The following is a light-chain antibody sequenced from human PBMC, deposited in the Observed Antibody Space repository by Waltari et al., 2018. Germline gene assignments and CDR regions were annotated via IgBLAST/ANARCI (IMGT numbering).Light chain of an antibody. J-gene: IGKJ2*01. CDR1: QSVDHY. V-gene: IGKV1-39*01. CDR3: QHSSITPYT. CDR2: AAS. Sequence: DIQMTQSPASLSASVGDRVTITCRSSQSVDHYLNWYQQKPHQAPRLLIYAASTLQSEVPSRFSGSGSETHFTLTISPLQSEDFATYYCQHSSITPYTFGQGTKLEI.